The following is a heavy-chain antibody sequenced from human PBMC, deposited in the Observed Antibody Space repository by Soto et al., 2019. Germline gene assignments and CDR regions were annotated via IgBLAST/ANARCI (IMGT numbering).Heavy chain of an antibody. J-gene: IGHJ4*02. CDR1: GGSISSSSYY. CDR2: IYYSGST. CDR3: ASWGYIVVVPAAINRGDY. Sequence: QLQLQESGPGLVKPSETLSLTCTVSGGSISSSSYYWGWIRQPPGKGLEWIGSIYYSGSTYYNPSLKSRVTLSVATSKNQFSLKLSSVTAADTAVYYCASWGYIVVVPAAINRGDYWGQGTLVTVSS. D-gene: IGHD2-2*01. V-gene: IGHV4-39*01.